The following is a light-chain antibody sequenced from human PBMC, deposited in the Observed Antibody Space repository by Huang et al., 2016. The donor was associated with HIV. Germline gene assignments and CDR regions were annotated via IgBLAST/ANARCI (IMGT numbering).Light chain of an antibody. CDR3: QQTHDTPLT. CDR2: SVD. CDR1: QSISSY. V-gene: IGKV1-39*01. J-gene: IGKJ4*01. Sequence: DIQLTQSPSSLSESVGDRVTITCRASQSISSYLNWYQQKPGKAPKLLIYSVDCLQGGVPSRFSGSGSGTHFTLTINNLQPEDFATYYCQQTHDTPLTFGGGTKVE.